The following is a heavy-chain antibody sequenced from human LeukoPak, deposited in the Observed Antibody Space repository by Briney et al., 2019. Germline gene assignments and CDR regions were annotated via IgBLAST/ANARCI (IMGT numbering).Heavy chain of an antibody. Sequence: GRSLRLTCAASGFTFSDYYMSWIRQASGKGLEWVSYISSSGSTIHYADSVKGRFTISRDNAKNSLYLQMNSLRAEDTAVYYCARGLPQLPDYWGQGTLVTVSS. CDR1: GFTFSDYY. V-gene: IGHV3-11*01. CDR3: ARGLPQLPDY. CDR2: ISSSGSTI. J-gene: IGHJ4*02. D-gene: IGHD2-2*01.